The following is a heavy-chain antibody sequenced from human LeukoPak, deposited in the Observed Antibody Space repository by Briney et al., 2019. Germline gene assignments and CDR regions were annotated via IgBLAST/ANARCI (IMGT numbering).Heavy chain of an antibody. CDR3: ARHSGVVITGYYHYYMDV. Sequence: SETLSLTCTVSGGSIISYYWGWIRQPPGKGLEWIGYIYYSGSTNYNPSLRSRVTISVDTSKNQFSLQLSSVTAADTAVYYCARHSGVVITGYYHYYMDVWGKGTTVTVSS. CDR2: IYYSGST. J-gene: IGHJ6*03. CDR1: GGSIISYY. V-gene: IGHV4-59*08. D-gene: IGHD3-3*01.